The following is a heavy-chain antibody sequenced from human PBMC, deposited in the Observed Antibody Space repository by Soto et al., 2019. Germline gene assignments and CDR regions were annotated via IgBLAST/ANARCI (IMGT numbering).Heavy chain of an antibody. CDR1: GFSFSSSA. CDR2: ISESGDNT. Sequence: PGGSLRLSCAASGFSFSSSAMSWVRQAPGKGLEWVSAISESGDNTFYADSVKGRFTISRENSNNALYLQMDTLRAEDTALYFCARVPHPNWFDPWGQGTLVTVSS. CDR3: ARVPHPNWFDP. J-gene: IGHJ5*02. V-gene: IGHV3-23*01.